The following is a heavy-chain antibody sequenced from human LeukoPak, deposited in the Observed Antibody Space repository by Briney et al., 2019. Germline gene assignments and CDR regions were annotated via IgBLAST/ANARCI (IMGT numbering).Heavy chain of an antibody. Sequence: GGSLRLSCAASGFTFSSYGMHWVRQAPGKGLEWVAVIWYDGSNKYYADSVKGRFTVSRDNSKNTVFLQMNSLRAEDTALYYCGKTSTSCCDYWGQGTLVTVSS. J-gene: IGHJ4*02. CDR3: GKTSTSCCDY. D-gene: IGHD2-2*01. CDR2: IWYDGSNK. CDR1: GFTFSSYG. V-gene: IGHV3-33*06.